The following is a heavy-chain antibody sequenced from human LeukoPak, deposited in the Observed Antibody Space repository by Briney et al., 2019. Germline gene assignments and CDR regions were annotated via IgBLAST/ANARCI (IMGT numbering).Heavy chain of an antibody. Sequence: PSQTLSLTCTVSGGSISSSSYYWGWIRQPPGKGLEWIGSIYYSGSTYYNPSLKSRVTISVDTSKNQFSLKLSSVTAADTAVYYCARLGGGYRYGYDYFDYWGQGILVTVSS. D-gene: IGHD5-18*01. V-gene: IGHV4-39*07. CDR1: GGSISSSSYY. CDR2: IYYSGST. J-gene: IGHJ4*02. CDR3: ARLGGGYRYGYDYFDY.